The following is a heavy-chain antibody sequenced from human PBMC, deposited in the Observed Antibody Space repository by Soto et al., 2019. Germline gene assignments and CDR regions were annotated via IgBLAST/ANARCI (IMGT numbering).Heavy chain of an antibody. CDR1: GFTFRNYG. Sequence: PGGSLRLSCAASGFTFRNYGMNWVRQAPGKGLEWVSYIGIGSSTKYYADSVKGRFTISRDNAKNSLYLQMNSLRAEDTAVYYCASDQFFYNDISARPLNSCHSWSQGPTISVSS. V-gene: IGHV3-48*01. J-gene: IGHJ6*02. D-gene: IGHD3-22*01. CDR2: IGIGSSTK. CDR3: ASDQFFYNDISARPLNSCHS.